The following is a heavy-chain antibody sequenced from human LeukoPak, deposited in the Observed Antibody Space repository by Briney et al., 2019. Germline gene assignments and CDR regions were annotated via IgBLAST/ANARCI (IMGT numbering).Heavy chain of an antibody. J-gene: IGHJ6*03. Sequence: GGSLRLSCAASGFIFSSYPIHWVRQAPGKGLEWVAVISYDGNNKYYADSAKGRFTISRDNSKNTLYLQMNSLRAEDTALYYCAKDGSWGDYYFYFYIDVWGKGTTVTVSS. D-gene: IGHD3-16*01. CDR1: GFIFSSYP. V-gene: IGHV3-30*07. CDR3: AKDGSWGDYYFYFYIDV. CDR2: ISYDGNNK.